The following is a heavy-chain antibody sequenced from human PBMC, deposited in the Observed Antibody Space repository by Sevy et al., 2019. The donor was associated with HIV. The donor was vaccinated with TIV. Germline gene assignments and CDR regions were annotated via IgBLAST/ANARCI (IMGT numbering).Heavy chain of an antibody. CDR2: ISAYNGNT. V-gene: IGHV1-18*01. CDR3: ARTTLYYYDSSGWGY. J-gene: IGHJ4*02. CDR1: GYTFISYG. D-gene: IGHD3-22*01. Sequence: ASVKVSCKASGYTFISYGISWVRQAPGQGLEWMGWISAYNGNTNYAQKVQGRVTMTTDTSTSTAYMELRSLRSDDTAVYYCARTTLYYYDSSGWGYWGQGTLVTVSS.